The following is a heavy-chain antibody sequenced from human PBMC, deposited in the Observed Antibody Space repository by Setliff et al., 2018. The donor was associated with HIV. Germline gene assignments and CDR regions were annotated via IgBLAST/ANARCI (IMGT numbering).Heavy chain of an antibody. J-gene: IGHJ6*03. Sequence: SETLSLTCAVYGGSFSGYYWSWIRQPPGKGLEWIGEINHSGSTNYNPSLKSRVTISVDTSKNQFSLKLGSVTAADTAVYYCARDRYTWNYGKNYMDVWGKGTTVTVSS. D-gene: IGHD1-7*01. CDR3: ARDRYTWNYGKNYMDV. CDR1: GGSFSGYY. V-gene: IGHV4-34*01. CDR2: INHSGST.